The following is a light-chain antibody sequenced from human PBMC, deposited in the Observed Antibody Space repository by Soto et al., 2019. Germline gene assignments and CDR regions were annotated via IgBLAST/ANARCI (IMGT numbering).Light chain of an antibody. CDR2: DVS. CDR3: QQYNTFWT. J-gene: IGKJ1*01. V-gene: IGKV1-5*01. Sequence: DIQMTQSPSTLPASVGDRVTITCRASQGISSWLAWYQQKPGKAPKLLIYDVSSLESGVPSRFSGSGSGTEFTLTISSLQPDDSATYYCQQYNTFWTFGQGTKVDIK. CDR1: QGISSW.